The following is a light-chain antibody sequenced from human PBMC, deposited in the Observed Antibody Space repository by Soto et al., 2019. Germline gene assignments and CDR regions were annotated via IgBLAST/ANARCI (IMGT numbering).Light chain of an antibody. CDR1: SSDVGGYNY. CDR3: CSFTTSSTYV. Sequence: QSVLNQPASVSGSPGQSITISCTGTSSDVGGYNYVSWYQQYPGKAPKVMTYDVTNRPSGVSNRFSGSRSGNTASLTISGLQAEDEADYYCCSFTTSSTYVFGTGTKVTVL. CDR2: DVT. J-gene: IGLJ1*01. V-gene: IGLV2-14*01.